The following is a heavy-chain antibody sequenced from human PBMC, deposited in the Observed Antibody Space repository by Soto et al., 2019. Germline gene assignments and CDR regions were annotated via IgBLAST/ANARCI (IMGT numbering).Heavy chain of an antibody. CDR1: GFTFSSYA. D-gene: IGHD2-15*01. CDR2: ISGSGANT. J-gene: IGHJ4*02. Sequence: GGSLRLSCAASGFTFSSYAMSWVRQTPGKGLEWVSTISGSGANTYYADSVKGRFTISRDNSQNTLYLQMNSLRAEDTAVFYCAKDSGLAADDYWGQGTLVTVSS. V-gene: IGHV3-23*01. CDR3: AKDSGLAADDY.